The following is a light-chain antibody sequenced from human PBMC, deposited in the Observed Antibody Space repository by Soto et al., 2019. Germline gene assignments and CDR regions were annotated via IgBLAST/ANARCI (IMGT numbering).Light chain of an antibody. Sequence: DVQISQSPSSLSASVGDRVTITCRASQSITGFLNWYQQKPGRAPNLLIYAASRLQSGVPSRFSGSGSGTDFTLTISSLQPEDFATYYCQQSYSTPATFGQGTKVEIK. J-gene: IGKJ1*01. V-gene: IGKV1-39*01. CDR2: AAS. CDR3: QQSYSTPAT. CDR1: QSITGF.